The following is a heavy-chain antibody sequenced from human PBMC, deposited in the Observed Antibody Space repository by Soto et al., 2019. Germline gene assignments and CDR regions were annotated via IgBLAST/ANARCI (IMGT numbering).Heavy chain of an antibody. CDR3: VMVDNYVTPTPQDV. J-gene: IGHJ6*02. CDR2: ISPYTGNT. Sequence: QVQLVQSGDEVKKPGASVKVSCKASGYIFVNYGIAWVRQAPGQGLEWMGWISPYTGNTHSATKIQGRLTITTDTSTTTDYMDLGSLTSDDTAVYYCVMVDNYVTPTPQDVWGQGTTVTVSS. CDR1: GYIFVNYG. V-gene: IGHV1-18*01. D-gene: IGHD3-16*01.